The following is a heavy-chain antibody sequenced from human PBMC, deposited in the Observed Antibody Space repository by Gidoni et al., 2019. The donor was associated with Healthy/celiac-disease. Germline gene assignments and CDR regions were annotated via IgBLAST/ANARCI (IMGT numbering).Heavy chain of an antibody. CDR3: ARAPFVVVPAATLLYFDY. J-gene: IGHJ4*02. Sequence: QVQLVQSGAEVKKPGASVKVSCKASGYTFTSYGISWVRQAPGQGLEWMGWISAYNGNTNYAQKLQGRVTMTTDTSTSTAYMELRSLRSDDTAVYYCARAPFVVVPAATLLYFDYWGQGTLVTVSS. CDR2: ISAYNGNT. D-gene: IGHD2-2*01. V-gene: IGHV1-18*04. CDR1: GYTFTSYG.